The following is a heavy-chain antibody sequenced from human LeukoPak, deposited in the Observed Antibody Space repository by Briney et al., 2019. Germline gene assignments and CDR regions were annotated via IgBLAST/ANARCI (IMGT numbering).Heavy chain of an antibody. V-gene: IGHV4-38-2*02. CDR3: ARAGGSYYTYAFDI. Sequence: SETLSLTCTVSGYSISSGYYWDWIRQPPGKGLEWIGTLSHSGSSYYNPSLKSRVTISVDTSKNQFSLNLSSVTAADTAVYYCARAGGSYYTYAFDIWGQGTMVTVSS. J-gene: IGHJ3*02. D-gene: IGHD1-26*01. CDR2: LSHSGSS. CDR1: GYSISSGYY.